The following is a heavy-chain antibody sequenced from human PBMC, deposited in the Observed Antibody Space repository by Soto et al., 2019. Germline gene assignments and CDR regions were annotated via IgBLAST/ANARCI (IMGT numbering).Heavy chain of an antibody. D-gene: IGHD5-12*01. J-gene: IGHJ4*02. CDR2: IWYHGNSM. CDR3: ARYKSGHSDY. CDR1: GFIFSSFG. Sequence: GGSLRLSCAASGFIFSSFGMHWVRQAPGKGLEWVAVIWYHGNSMYYAESVKGRFTVSRDNSKNMLYLQMNNLRAEDTAVYYCARYKSGHSDYWGQGTLVTVSS. V-gene: IGHV3-33*01.